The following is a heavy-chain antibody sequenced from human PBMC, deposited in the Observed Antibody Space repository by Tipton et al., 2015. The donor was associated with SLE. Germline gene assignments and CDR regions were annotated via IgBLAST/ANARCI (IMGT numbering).Heavy chain of an antibody. Sequence: TLSLTCTVSGGSISSGYYWGWIRQPPGKGLEWIGSMYHSGSTYYNPSLKSRVTISVDTSKNQFSLKLSSVAAADTAVYYCAGARSVNVFDIWGQGTMVTVSS. D-gene: IGHD1-14*01. V-gene: IGHV4-38-2*02. CDR2: MYHSGST. CDR3: AGARSVNVFDI. CDR1: GGSISSGYY. J-gene: IGHJ3*02.